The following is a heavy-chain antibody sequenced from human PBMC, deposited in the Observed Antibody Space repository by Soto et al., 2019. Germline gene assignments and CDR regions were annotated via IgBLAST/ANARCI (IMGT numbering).Heavy chain of an antibody. CDR1: GYTFTSYA. V-gene: IGHV1-3*01. CDR2: INAGNGNT. CDR3: ARSRSTSNDAFDI. D-gene: IGHD2-2*01. J-gene: IGHJ3*02. Sequence: VSVKVSCKASGYTFTSYAMHWVRQAPGQRLEWMGWINAGNGNTKYSQRFQGRVTITRDTSASTAYMELSSLRSEDTAVYYCARSRSTSNDAFDIWGQGTMVTVSS.